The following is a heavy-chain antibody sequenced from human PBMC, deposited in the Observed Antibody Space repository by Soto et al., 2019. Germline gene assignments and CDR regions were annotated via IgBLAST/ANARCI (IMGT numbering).Heavy chain of an antibody. CDR3: ARDHRGGSWAARPINWFDP. V-gene: IGHV1-69*01. CDR1: GGTFSSYA. J-gene: IGHJ5*02. D-gene: IGHD6-6*01. Sequence: QVQLVQSGAEVKKPGSSVKVSCKASGGTFSSYAISWVRQAPGQGLEWMGGIIPIFGTANYAQKFQGRVTITADESTSTAYMELSSLRSEDTAVYYCARDHRGGSWAARPINWFDPWGQGTLVTVSS. CDR2: IIPIFGTA.